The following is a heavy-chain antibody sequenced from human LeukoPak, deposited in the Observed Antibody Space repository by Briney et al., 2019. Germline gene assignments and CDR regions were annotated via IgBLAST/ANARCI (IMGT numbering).Heavy chain of an antibody. CDR2: SYSDGNT. V-gene: IGHV4-59*01. Sequence: SETLFLTRSVSGGSITGFRWTWIRQPPGKGPEWIGYSYSDGNTKQNPSLKSRVTISVDTSKEQFSLRLTSVTAADTAVYFCARVDSCGGDYRIDYWGQGTLVTVSS. J-gene: IGHJ4*02. CDR1: GGSITGFR. D-gene: IGHD2-21*01. CDR3: ARVDSCGGDYRIDY.